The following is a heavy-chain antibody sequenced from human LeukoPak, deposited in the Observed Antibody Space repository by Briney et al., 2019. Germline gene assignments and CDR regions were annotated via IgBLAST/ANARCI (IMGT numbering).Heavy chain of an antibody. J-gene: IGHJ4*02. D-gene: IGHD5-12*01. CDR3: ARGREYRGYDLDF. CDR1: GFTFRSYD. CDR2: VGTAGDT. V-gene: IGHV3-13*04. Sequence: GGSLRLSCAASGFTFRSYDMHWVRQVTGKGLEWVSGVGTAGDTYYPGSVKGRFTISRENAKNSLYLQMNSLRAGDTAVYYCARGREYRGYDLDFWGQGTLVTVSS.